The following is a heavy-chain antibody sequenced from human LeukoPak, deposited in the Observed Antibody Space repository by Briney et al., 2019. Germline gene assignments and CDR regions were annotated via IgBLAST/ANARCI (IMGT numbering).Heavy chain of an antibody. D-gene: IGHD6-19*01. CDR3: AKYGNNGWVIDY. V-gene: IGHV4-59*07. CDR1: SGSIGSSY. CDR2: SYYTGAT. Sequence: PSDPLSLLCTLSSGSIGSSYWTCPPHPRGKGVEYIGYSYYTGATNYNPALMSRVTISVDTSKNQFSLRLSSVTAADTAVYFCAKYGNNGWVIDYWGPGTLVTVSS. J-gene: IGHJ4*02.